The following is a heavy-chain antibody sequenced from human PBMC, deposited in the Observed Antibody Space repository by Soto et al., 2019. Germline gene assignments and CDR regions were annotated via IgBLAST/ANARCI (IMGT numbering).Heavy chain of an antibody. V-gene: IGHV3-30-3*01. J-gene: IGHJ4*02. CDR3: ARGDCSGGSCYYLPGY. D-gene: IGHD2-15*01. Sequence: PGLPLRLYCAASGFTRSSYGMTRVRQAPGKGLEWVAVISYDGNNKYYGDSVTGRFTISRDISKNTVNLQMHSLRAEDTAVYYCARGDCSGGSCYYLPGYWGQGTLVTVSS. CDR2: ISYDGNNK. CDR1: GFTRSSYG.